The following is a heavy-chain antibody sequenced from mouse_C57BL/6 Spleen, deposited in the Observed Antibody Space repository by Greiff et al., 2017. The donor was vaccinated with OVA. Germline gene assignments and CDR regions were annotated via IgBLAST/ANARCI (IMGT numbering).Heavy chain of an antibody. CDR3: AEGESWFAY. Sequence: QVQLQQSGAELVRPGTSVKVSCKASGYAFTNYLIAWVKQRPGQGLEWIGVINPGSGGTNYTEKFKGQATLTADKSASTAYMQLSSLTSEDSAVYCCAEGESWFAYWGQGTLVTVSA. V-gene: IGHV1-54*01. J-gene: IGHJ3*01. CDR2: INPGSGGT. CDR1: GYAFTNYL.